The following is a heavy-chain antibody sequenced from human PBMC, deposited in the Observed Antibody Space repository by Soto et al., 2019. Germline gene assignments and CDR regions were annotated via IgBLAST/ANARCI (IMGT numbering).Heavy chain of an antibody. V-gene: IGHV3-7*01. Sequence: LRLSCAASGFTFSSYWMSWVRQAPGKGLEWVANIKQDGSEKYYVDSVKGRFTISRDNAKNSLYLQMNSLRAEDTAVYYCARVSSSGWYVEQYFQHWGQGTLVTVSS. J-gene: IGHJ1*01. CDR2: IKQDGSEK. CDR3: ARVSSSGWYVEQYFQH. D-gene: IGHD6-19*01. CDR1: GFTFSSYW.